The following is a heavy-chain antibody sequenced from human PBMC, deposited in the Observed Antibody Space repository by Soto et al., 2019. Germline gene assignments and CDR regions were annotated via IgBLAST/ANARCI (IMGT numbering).Heavy chain of an antibody. J-gene: IGHJ3*02. V-gene: IGHV3-7*01. CDR2: IKQDGTEK. D-gene: IGHD5-18*01. CDR3: ARGDTPMITGMDSFDI. Sequence: PGGSLRLSCAASGFTFSRYWMNWVRQAPGKGLEWVANIKQDGTEKNYVDSVEGRFTISRDNARKSLYLQMDSLRAEDTAVYFCARGDTPMITGMDSFDIWGQGTMVTVSS. CDR1: GFTFSRYW.